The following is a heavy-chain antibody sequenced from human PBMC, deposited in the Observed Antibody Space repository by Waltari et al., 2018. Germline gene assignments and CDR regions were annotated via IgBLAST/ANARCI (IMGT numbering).Heavy chain of an antibody. Sequence: EVQLAESGGGLVQPGGSLRLSCAASGLILSSYWMTWVRQAPGKGLEWVAKIKEDGRAIDYVDSVRGRFTVSRDNAKNSLFLQMTSLRVEDTAVYYCATGSVTHTYWGQGTLVSVSA. J-gene: IGHJ4*02. V-gene: IGHV3-7*01. D-gene: IGHD2-21*02. CDR2: IKEDGRAI. CDR1: GLILSSYW. CDR3: ATGSVTHTY.